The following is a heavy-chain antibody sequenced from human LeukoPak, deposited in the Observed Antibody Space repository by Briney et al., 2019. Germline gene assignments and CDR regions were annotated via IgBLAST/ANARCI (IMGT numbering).Heavy chain of an antibody. CDR1: GYTFTSYA. CDR3: ARDYYDSSGYYYEFDY. D-gene: IGHD3-22*01. CDR2: INAGNGNT. J-gene: IGHJ4*02. Sequence: ASVTVSCKASGYTFTSYAMHWVRQAPGQRLEWMGWINAGNGNTKYSQKFQGRVTITRGTSASTAYMELSSLRSEDTAVYYCARDYYDSSGYYYEFDYWGQGTLVTVSS. V-gene: IGHV1-3*01.